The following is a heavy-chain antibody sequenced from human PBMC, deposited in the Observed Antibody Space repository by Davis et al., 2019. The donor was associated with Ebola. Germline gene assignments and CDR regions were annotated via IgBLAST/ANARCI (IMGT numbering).Heavy chain of an antibody. Sequence: SETLSLTCTVSGGSISSGSFYWGWIRQPPGRGLEWIGNIYHSGSTYYTPSLKSRITISVDTSKNQFSLRLTSVTAADTAVYYCARGQTYGSMVYGLDVWGQGTTVTVSS. J-gene: IGHJ6*02. CDR1: GGSISSGSFY. V-gene: IGHV4-39*01. D-gene: IGHD3-10*01. CDR2: IYHSGST. CDR3: ARGQTYGSMVYGLDV.